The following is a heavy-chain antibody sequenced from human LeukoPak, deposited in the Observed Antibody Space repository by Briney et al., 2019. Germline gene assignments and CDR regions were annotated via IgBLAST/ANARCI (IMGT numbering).Heavy chain of an antibody. CDR1: GFTFSSYW. V-gene: IGHV3-7*01. J-gene: IGHJ4*02. CDR2: IKEDGSEK. CDR3: AKAYYYGSGSYTYYFDY. D-gene: IGHD3-10*01. Sequence: GGSLRLSCAASGFTFSSYWMSWVRQAPGKGLEWVANIKEDGSEKRYVDSVKGRFTISRDNSKNTLYLQMNSLRAEDTAVYYCAKAYYYGSGSYTYYFDYWGQGTLVTVSS.